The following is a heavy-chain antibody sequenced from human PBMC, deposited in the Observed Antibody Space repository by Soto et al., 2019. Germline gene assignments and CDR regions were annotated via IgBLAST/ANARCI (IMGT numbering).Heavy chain of an antibody. V-gene: IGHV1-69*01. D-gene: IGHD6-13*01. CDR1: GDTLSTYV. J-gene: IGHJ1*01. Sequence: QVQLVQSGAEVQKPGSSVRVSCKTSGDTLSTYVINWVRQAPGQGLEWMGGIIPMFGKANYEKKFQDRITITADESTSTAYLDLKSLRSGDTAVYYCARDRIPMSGSNWYAYPGQDFHLWGQGTLITVSS. CDR2: IIPMFGKA. CDR3: ARDRIPMSGSNWYAYPGQDFHL.